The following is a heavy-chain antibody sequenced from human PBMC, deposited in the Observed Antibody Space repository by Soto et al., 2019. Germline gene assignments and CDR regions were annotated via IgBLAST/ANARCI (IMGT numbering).Heavy chain of an antibody. CDR1: GYTFTGYY. D-gene: IGHD3-3*01. Sequence: ASVKVSCKASGYTFTGYYMHWVRQAPGQGLEWMGWINPNSGGTNYAQKFQGRVTMTRDTSISTAYMELSRLRSDDTAVYYCARDHYDFWSGYFWYSHIWGRGTLVPVSP. CDR2: INPNSGGT. CDR3: ARDHYDFWSGYFWYSHI. J-gene: IGHJ2*01. V-gene: IGHV1-2*02.